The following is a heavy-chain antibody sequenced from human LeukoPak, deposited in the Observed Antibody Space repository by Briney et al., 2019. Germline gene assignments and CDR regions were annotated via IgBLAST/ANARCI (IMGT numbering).Heavy chain of an antibody. D-gene: IGHD6-19*01. J-gene: IGHJ4*02. CDR1: GYSTSSGYY. V-gene: IGHV4-38-2*02. Sequence: PSETLSLTCTVSGYSTSSGYYWGWIRQPPGKGLEWIGSIYHSGSTYYNPSLKSRVTISVDTSKNQFSLKLSSVTAADTAVYYCARVYSSGWYTFDYWGQGTLVTVSS. CDR3: ARVYSSGWYTFDY. CDR2: IYHSGST.